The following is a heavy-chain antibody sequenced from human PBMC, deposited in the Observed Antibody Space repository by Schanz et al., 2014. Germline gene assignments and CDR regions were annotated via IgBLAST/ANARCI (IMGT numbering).Heavy chain of an antibody. V-gene: IGHV3-66*01. CDR3: ARDEGRDGYNLAFDV. J-gene: IGHJ3*01. Sequence: EVQLVESGGGLVQPGGSLRLSCAASGFTVSSHYMSWVRQAPGKGLEWVSTVYMSAASTRYADSVKGRFIISRDSSKNTLFLQMNSLRPEDTALYFCARDEGRDGYNLAFDVWGQGTLVTVSS. CDR2: VYMSAAST. CDR1: GFTVSSHY. D-gene: IGHD5-12*01.